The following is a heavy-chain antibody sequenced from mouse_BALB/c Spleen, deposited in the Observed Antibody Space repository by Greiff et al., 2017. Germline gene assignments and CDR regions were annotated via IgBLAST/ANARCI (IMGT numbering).Heavy chain of an antibody. Sequence: EVMLVESGGDLVKPGGSLKLSCAASGFTFSSFGMHWVRQAPEKGLEWVAYISSGSSTIYYADTVKGRFTISRDNPKNTLFLQMTSLRSEDTAMYYCARRAKRYDVGYYAMDYWGQGTSVTVSS. J-gene: IGHJ4*01. CDR1: GFTFSSFG. CDR3: ARRAKRYDVGYYAMDY. D-gene: IGHD2-14*01. V-gene: IGHV5-17*02. CDR2: ISSGSSTI.